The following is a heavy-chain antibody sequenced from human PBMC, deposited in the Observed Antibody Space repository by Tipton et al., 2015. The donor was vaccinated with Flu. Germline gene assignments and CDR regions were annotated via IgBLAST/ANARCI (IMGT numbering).Heavy chain of an antibody. V-gene: IGHV4-59*02. D-gene: IGHD3-10*01. CDR1: GGFVSSYF. Sequence: TLSLTCTVSGGFVSSYFWTWIRQAPGKGLEWIGYVHYSGSSNYSPSLKSRVTISLDASKNQFSLQLTSVTAADTAIYFCARGGGEFGDGALDIWGQGTVVAVSS. CDR2: VHYSGSS. CDR3: ARGGGEFGDGALDI. J-gene: IGHJ3*02.